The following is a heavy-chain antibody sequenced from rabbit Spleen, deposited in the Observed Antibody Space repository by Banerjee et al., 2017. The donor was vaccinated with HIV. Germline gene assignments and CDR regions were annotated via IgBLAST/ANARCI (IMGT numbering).Heavy chain of an antibody. J-gene: IGHJ6*01. Sequence: QSLEESGGGLVKPGASLTLTCKASGFSFNSGYDMCWVRQAPGKGLEWIACIDSGSRDFTYYASWAKGRFTISKTSSTTVTLQVARLTAADTATYFCARDTSSSFSSYGMDLWGPGTLVTVS. CDR1: GFSFNSGYD. CDR3: ARDTSSSFSSYGMDL. CDR2: IDSGSRDFT. D-gene: IGHD1-1*01. V-gene: IGHV1S40*01.